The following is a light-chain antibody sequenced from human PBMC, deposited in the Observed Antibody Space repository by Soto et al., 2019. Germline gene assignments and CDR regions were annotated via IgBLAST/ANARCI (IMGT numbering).Light chain of an antibody. CDR3: CSYAGSSTLV. J-gene: IGLJ2*01. CDR2: EGS. CDR1: SSDVGSYNL. Sequence: QSVLTQPASVSGSPGQSITISCTGTSSDVGSYNLVSWYQQHPGKAPKLMIYEGSKRPSGVSNRFSGSKSGNTASLTISGLQAEDGADYYCCSYAGSSTLVFGGGTKLTVL. V-gene: IGLV2-23*01.